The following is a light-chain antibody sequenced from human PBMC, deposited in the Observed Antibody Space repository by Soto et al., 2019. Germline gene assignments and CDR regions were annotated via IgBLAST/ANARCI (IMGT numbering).Light chain of an antibody. CDR3: QQYGTSPRT. J-gene: IGKJ1*01. V-gene: IGKV3-20*01. Sequence: EIVLTQSTGTLSLSPGERATLSCRASQSVSSSYLAWYQQKPGQAPRLLIYGASSRATGIPDRFSGSGSGTDFTLTISRLEPEDFAVFYCQQYGTSPRTFGQGTKVKSN. CDR1: QSVSSSY. CDR2: GAS.